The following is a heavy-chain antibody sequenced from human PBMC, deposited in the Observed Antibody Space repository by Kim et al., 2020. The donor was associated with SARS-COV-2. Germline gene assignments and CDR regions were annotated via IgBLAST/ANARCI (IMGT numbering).Heavy chain of an antibody. Sequence: GGSLRLSCGASGYTFSGHAMTWVRQPPGMGLEEVSSISASGTTFYTDSVKGRFTISRDNSRNTLYLQMDGLRAEDTAIYYCTRGKFLIDYWGQGTLVPVS. CDR2: ISASGTT. V-gene: IGHV3-23*01. CDR1: GYTFSGHA. CDR3: TRGKFLIDY. J-gene: IGHJ4*02.